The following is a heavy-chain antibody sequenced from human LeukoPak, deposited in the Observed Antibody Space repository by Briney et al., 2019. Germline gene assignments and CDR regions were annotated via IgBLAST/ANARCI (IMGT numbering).Heavy chain of an antibody. V-gene: IGHV1-8*01. D-gene: IGHD6-19*01. J-gene: IGHJ4*02. CDR1: GYTFTSYD. CDR2: MNPNSGNT. Sequence: ASVKVSFTASGYTFTSYDINWVRQATGQGLEWMGWMNPNSGNTGYAQKFQGRVTMTRDTSTSTVYMELSSLRSEDTAVYYCARDPGMKGWLVNSFDYWGQGTLVTVSS. CDR3: ARDPGMKGWLVNSFDY.